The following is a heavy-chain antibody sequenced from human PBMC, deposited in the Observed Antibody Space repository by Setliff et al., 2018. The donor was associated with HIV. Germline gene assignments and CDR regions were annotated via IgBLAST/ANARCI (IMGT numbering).Heavy chain of an antibody. CDR2: INPNSGGT. D-gene: IGHD3-10*01. CDR3: ARDRAGDAFDI. V-gene: IGHV1-2*06. J-gene: IGHJ3*02. Sequence: GASVKVSCKASGYTFTDYYMHWVRQAPGQGLEWMGRINPNSGGTNYAQKLQGRVTMTTDTSTSTAYMELRSLRSDDTAVYYCARDRAGDAFDIWGQGTMVTVSS. CDR1: GYTFTDYY.